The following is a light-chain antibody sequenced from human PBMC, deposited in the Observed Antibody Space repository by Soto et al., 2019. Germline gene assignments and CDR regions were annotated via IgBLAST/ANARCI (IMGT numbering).Light chain of an antibody. CDR1: SSNVGAGYD. CDR3: QSYDDIVTTV. V-gene: IGLV1-40*01. Sequence: SVLRQPGSEFGSPWQPVTIYCTGSSSNVGAGYDVHWYQQIPGTAPKLLIYGNNNRPSGVPDRFSGSKSGASASLAISGLQPEDEADYYCQSYDDIVTTVFGTGTKVTVL. CDR2: GNN. J-gene: IGLJ1*01.